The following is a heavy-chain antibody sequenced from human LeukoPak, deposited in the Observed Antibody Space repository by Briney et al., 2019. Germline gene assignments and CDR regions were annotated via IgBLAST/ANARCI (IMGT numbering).Heavy chain of an antibody. CDR2: IRSKGYGGNA. CDR3: TREIRYFDWFQADY. CDR1: GFTFGDYS. D-gene: IGHD3-9*01. Sequence: GGSLRLSCTTSGFTFGDYSMSWFRQAPGKGLEWVGFIRSKGYGGNAEYDASVKGRFTISRDDSNSIAYLQMDSLKTEDTAVYYCTREIRYFDWFQADYWGQGTLVTVSS. J-gene: IGHJ4*02. V-gene: IGHV3-49*03.